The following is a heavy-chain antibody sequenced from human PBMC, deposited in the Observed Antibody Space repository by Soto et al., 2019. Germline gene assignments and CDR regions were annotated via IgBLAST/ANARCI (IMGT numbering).Heavy chain of an antibody. CDR1: GGTFSSYA. Sequence: QVQLVQSGAEVKKPGSSVKVSCKASGGTFSSYAISWVRQAPGQGLEWMGGIIPIFGTANYAQKFQGRVTITADESTSKAYMELSSLRSEDKAVYYCARETRRYDTHRPPIDYGMDVWGQGTTVTVSS. V-gene: IGHV1-69*01. CDR3: ARETRRYDTHRPPIDYGMDV. CDR2: IIPIFGTA. J-gene: IGHJ6*02. D-gene: IGHD3-9*01.